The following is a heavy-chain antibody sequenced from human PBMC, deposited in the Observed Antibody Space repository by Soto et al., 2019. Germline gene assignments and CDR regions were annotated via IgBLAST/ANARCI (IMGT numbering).Heavy chain of an antibody. CDR3: TREPWGYIGSAKHFDY. V-gene: IGHV3-30-3*01. D-gene: IGHD5-18*01. J-gene: IGHJ4*02. CDR2: ISYTGDYK. CDR1: GFNFLGFT. Sequence: QVHLVESGGGVVQPGGSLRLSCAASGFNFLGFTMHWVRQAPDKGLEWLSVISYTGDYKNYADSVRGRITNSRENPTDSLFLQMNSLRPDATAVYFCTREPWGYIGSAKHFDYWCQGSLVIVSS.